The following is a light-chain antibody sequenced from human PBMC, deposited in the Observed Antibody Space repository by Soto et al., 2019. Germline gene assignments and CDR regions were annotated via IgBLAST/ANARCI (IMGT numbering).Light chain of an antibody. V-gene: IGKV1-9*01. J-gene: IGKJ4*01. CDR3: QQLNSYPLT. CDR1: QGISSF. CDR2: AAS. Sequence: IQLTQSPSSLSASVGDRVTITCRASQGISSFLAWFQQKPGKAPKLLIYAASTLQGGVPSRFSGSGSGTDFTLTISSLQHEDVATYYCQQLNSYPLTFGGGTKVEIK.